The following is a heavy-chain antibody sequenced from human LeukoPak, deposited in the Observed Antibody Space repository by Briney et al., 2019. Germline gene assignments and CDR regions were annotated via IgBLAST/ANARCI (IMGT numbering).Heavy chain of an antibody. CDR3: ARSAAAGTTGYYMDV. Sequence: ASVKVSCKASGGTFSSYAISWVRQAPGQGLEWMGGIIPIFGTANYAQKFQGRVTITADESTSTAYMELSSLRSEDTAVYYCARSAAAGTTGYYMDVWGKGTTVTVSS. CDR2: IIPIFGTA. CDR1: GGTFSSYA. D-gene: IGHD6-13*01. V-gene: IGHV1-69*13. J-gene: IGHJ6*03.